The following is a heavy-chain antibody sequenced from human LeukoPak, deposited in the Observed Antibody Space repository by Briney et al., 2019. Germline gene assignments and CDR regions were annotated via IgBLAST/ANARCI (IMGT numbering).Heavy chain of an antibody. V-gene: IGHV4-39*01. J-gene: IGHJ4*02. D-gene: IGHD6-13*01. CDR1: GGSISSSSYY. CDR3: ARHGRGAAGSDY. Sequence: SETLSLTCTVSGGSISSSSYYWGWIRQPPGEGLEWIGSISYGGSTCYTPSLKSRVTISVDTSKNQFSLKLSSVTAADTAVYYCARHGRGAAGSDYWGQGTLVTVSS. CDR2: ISYGGST.